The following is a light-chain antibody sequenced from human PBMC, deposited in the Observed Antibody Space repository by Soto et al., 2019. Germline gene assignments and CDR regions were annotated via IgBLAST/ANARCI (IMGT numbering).Light chain of an antibody. CDR3: QQSYSTPWT. CDR2: AAS. CDR1: QSISSY. V-gene: IGKV1-39*01. Sequence: DIQMTQSPSSLSASVGDRVTITCRASQSISSYLNWYQQKPGKAPKLLIYAASSLQSGVPSRFSGSGSGTDFSLTISSLQPEDFATYYCQQSYSTPWTFGQGTMEEIK. J-gene: IGKJ1*01.